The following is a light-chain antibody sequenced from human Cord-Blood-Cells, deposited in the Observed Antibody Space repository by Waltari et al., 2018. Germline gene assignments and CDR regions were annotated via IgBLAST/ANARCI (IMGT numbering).Light chain of an antibody. Sequence: QSALTQPASVSGSPGQSITISCTGTSSAVGGYNYVSCYQQHPGKDPKLMIYDVSNRPSGVSNRFSGSKSGNTASLTISGLQAEDEADYYCSSYTSSNTLVFGGGTKLTVL. CDR1: SSAVGGYNY. CDR2: DVS. CDR3: SSYTSSNTLV. V-gene: IGLV2-14*01. J-gene: IGLJ3*02.